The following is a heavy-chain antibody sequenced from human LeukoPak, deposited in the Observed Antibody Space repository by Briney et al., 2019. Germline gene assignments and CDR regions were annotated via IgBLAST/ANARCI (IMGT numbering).Heavy chain of an antibody. CDR3: ARSSGWRDAFDF. J-gene: IGHJ3*01. CDR2: TYNSGNT. Sequence: SQTLSLTCSVSGGSISISGFYWNWIRQLPGKALEWIGYTYNSGNTYYNPSFGSRVTISTDTSMNQFFLKSHSVTAADTAVYYCARSSGWRDAFDFWGRGTMVTVSS. D-gene: IGHD6-19*01. CDR1: GGSISISGFY. V-gene: IGHV4-31*03.